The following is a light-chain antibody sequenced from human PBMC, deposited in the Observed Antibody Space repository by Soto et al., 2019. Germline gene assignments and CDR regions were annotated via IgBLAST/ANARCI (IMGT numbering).Light chain of an antibody. CDR3: QQYNTYPWT. Sequence: DIQMTQSPSTLSASVGDRVTITCRASQSTSSWLAWYQQKPGKAPKILIYKASSLESGVPSRFSGSGSGTEFTLTISSLQPDDFATCYCQQYNTYPWTFGQGTKVDIK. CDR2: KAS. V-gene: IGKV1-5*03. CDR1: QSTSSW. J-gene: IGKJ1*01.